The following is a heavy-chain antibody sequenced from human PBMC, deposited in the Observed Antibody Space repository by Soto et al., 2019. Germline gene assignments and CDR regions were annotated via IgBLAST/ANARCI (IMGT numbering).Heavy chain of an antibody. J-gene: IGHJ4*02. CDR2: SRNKANSYST. CDR3: ARFSGSYTRGLDY. Sequence: EVQLVESGGGLVQPGGSLRLSCAASGFTFSDHYMDWVRQAPGKGLEWVGRSRNKANSYSTEYAASVKGRFTISRDESNNSLYLQMNSLKTEDTAVYYCARFSGSYTRGLDYLCPGTLVTVAS. V-gene: IGHV3-72*01. D-gene: IGHD1-26*01. CDR1: GFTFSDHY.